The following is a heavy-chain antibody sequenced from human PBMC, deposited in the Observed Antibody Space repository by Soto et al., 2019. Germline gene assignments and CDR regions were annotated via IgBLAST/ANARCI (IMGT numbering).Heavy chain of an antibody. CDR3: ATPYYYGSGSSH. D-gene: IGHD3-10*01. Sequence: APGQGLEWMGWISAYNGNTNYAQKLQGTVTMTTDTSTSTAYMELRSLRSDDTAVYYCATPYYYGSGSSHWGQGTLVTVSS. J-gene: IGHJ4*02. V-gene: IGHV1-18*01. CDR2: ISAYNGNT.